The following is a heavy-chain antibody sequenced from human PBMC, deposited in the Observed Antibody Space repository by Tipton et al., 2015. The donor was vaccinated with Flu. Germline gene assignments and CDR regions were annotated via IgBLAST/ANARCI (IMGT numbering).Heavy chain of an antibody. CDR1: GFTFSSYG. J-gene: IGHJ4*02. Sequence: CAASGFTFSSYGMHWVRQAPGKGLEWVAVISYDGSNKYYADSVKGRFTISRDNSKNTLYLQMNSLRAEDTAVYYCAKDRRSSGWHNPPDYWGQGTLVTVSS. CDR3: AKDRRSSGWHNPPDY. D-gene: IGHD6-19*01. V-gene: IGHV3-30*18. CDR2: ISYDGSNK.